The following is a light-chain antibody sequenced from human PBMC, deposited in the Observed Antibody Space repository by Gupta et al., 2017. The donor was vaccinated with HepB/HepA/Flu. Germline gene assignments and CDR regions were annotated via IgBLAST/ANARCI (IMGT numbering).Light chain of an antibody. CDR1: SSDVGAYNY. V-gene: IGLV2-8*01. CDR3: SSYAGSNNWV. CDR2: EVS. Sequence: QPALTQPPSASGSAGQSVTLSCTGTSSDVGAYNYVSWYQQHPGKAPKLMIYEVSKRPSGVPDRFSGSKSGNTASLTVSGLQAEDEADYYCSSYAGSNNWVFGGGTKRTVL. J-gene: IGLJ3*02.